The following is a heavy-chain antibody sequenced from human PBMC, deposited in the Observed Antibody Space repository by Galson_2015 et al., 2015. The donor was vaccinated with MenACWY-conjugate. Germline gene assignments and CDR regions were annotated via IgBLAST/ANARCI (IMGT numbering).Heavy chain of an antibody. CDR3: ARSGVGYGERWLDP. D-gene: IGHD3-3*01. CDR2: ICSGSTT. CDR1: GFTVSTSC. Sequence: SLRLPCAASGFTVSTSCMSWVRQAPGEGLEWVSIICSGSTTKYADSVKGRFTISGDNSKSTVYLQMNSLRVEDTAMYYCARSGVGYGERWLDPWGQGTLVTVSS. V-gene: IGHV3-53*01. J-gene: IGHJ5*02.